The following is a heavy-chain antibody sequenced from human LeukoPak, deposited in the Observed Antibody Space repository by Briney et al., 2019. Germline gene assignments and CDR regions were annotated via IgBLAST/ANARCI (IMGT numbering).Heavy chain of an antibody. V-gene: IGHV3-30*18. CDR3: AKGRGGDRKYYFDY. D-gene: IGHD2-21*02. J-gene: IGHJ4*02. CDR1: GFTFSSNG. CDR2: ISYDGSNK. Sequence: GGSLRLSCAASGFTFSSNGMHWVRQAPGKGLEWVAVISYDGSNKYYADSVKGRFTISRDNSKNTLYLQMNSLRAEDTAVCYCAKGRGGDRKYYFDYWGQGTLVTVSS.